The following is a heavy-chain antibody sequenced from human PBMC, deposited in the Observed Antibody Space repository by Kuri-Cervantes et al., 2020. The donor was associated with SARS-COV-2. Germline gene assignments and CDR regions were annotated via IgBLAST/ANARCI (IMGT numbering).Heavy chain of an antibody. Sequence: GKSLNISCAASGFTFSSYGMHWVSQAQGKGLEWVAFIRYEGSNKYYADSVKGRFTISRDNSKNTLYLQMNSLRAEDTAVYYCANGIAVAGTGGLDYWGQGTLVTVSS. CDR3: ANGIAVAGTGGLDY. D-gene: IGHD6-19*01. CDR2: IRYEGSNK. V-gene: IGHV3-30*02. J-gene: IGHJ4*02. CDR1: GFTFSSYG.